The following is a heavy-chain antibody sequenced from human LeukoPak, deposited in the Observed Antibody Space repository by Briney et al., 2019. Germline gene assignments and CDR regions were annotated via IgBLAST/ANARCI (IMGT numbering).Heavy chain of an antibody. D-gene: IGHD3-10*01. CDR1: GGSISSGGYY. V-gene: IGHV4-39*07. CDR2: INHSGST. CDR3: ARGGTMVRGVPFDP. J-gene: IGHJ5*02. Sequence: PSETLSLTCTVSGGSISSGGYYWSWIRQPPGKGLEWIGEINHSGSTNYNPSLKSRVTISVDTSKNQFSLKLSSVTAADTAVYYCARGGTMVRGVPFDPWGQGTLVTVSS.